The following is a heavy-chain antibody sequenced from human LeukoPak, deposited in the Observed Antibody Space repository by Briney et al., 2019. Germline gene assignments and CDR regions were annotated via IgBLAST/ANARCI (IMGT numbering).Heavy chain of an antibody. CDR2: IYPNDSDA. CDR3: ARLDCRGGSCQRLAPFDS. D-gene: IGHD2-15*01. CDR1: GYTLSYFW. Sequence: GESLKISCEASGYTLSYFWIAWVRLMPGKGPECMGIIYPNDSDARYSPSFQDKVTMSVDTSIKTAYLQWPSLKASDTGLYYCARLDCRGGSCQRLAPFDSWGQGTLVTVSS. J-gene: IGHJ4*02. V-gene: IGHV5-51*01.